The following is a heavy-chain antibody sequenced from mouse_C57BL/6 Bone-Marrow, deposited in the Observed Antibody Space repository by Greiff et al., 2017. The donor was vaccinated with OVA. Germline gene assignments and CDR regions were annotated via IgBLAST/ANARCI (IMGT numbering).Heavy chain of an antibody. CDR1: GYTFTAYY. Sequence: QVQLQQSGAELVRPGASVKLSCKASGYTFTAYYINWVKQRPGQGLELIARIYPGSGNTYYNEKFKGKATLTAEKSSSTADMQLSSLTSEDSAVYVCARDDYGSYAMDYWGQGTSVTVSS. CDR3: ARDDYGSYAMDY. J-gene: IGHJ4*01. V-gene: IGHV1-76*01. D-gene: IGHD2-4*01. CDR2: IYPGSGNT.